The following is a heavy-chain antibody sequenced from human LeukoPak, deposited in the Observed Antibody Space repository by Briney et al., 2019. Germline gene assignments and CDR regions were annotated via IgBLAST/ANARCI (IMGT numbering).Heavy chain of an antibody. J-gene: IGHJ5*02. CDR3: AKYGYSSGWYEL. D-gene: IGHD6-19*01. Sequence: PGGSLRLSCAASGFTFSSYGMHWVRQAPGKGLEWVTFIRYDGSHKYYADSVKGRFTISRDNSKNTLYLQMNSLRAEDTAVYYCAKYGYSSGWYELWGQGTLVTVSS. CDR1: GFTFSSYG. CDR2: IRYDGSHK. V-gene: IGHV3-30*02.